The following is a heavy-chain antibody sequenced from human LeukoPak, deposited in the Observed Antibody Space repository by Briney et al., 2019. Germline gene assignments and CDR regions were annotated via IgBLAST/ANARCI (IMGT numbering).Heavy chain of an antibody. CDR3: ARGCSSTSCYDAFDI. Sequence: SETLSLNCTVSGGSISSYYWSWIRQPAGKGLEWIGRIYTSGSTNYNPSLKSRVTMSVDTSTSQFSLKLSSVTAADTAVYYCARGCSSTSCYDAFDIWGQGTMVTVSS. CDR1: GGSISSYY. V-gene: IGHV4-4*07. J-gene: IGHJ3*02. CDR2: IYTSGST. D-gene: IGHD2-2*01.